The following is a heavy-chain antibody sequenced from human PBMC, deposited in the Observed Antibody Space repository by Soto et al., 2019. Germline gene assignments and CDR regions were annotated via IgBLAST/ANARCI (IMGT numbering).Heavy chain of an antibody. V-gene: IGHV3-23*01. D-gene: IGHD5-12*01. CDR3: AKDLYSGSGPRASDV. CDR2: ISGSAGSGDNT. CDR1: GFAFSNYA. Sequence: EVQLLESGGGLVQPGGSLRLSCAASGFAFSNYAMSWVRQAPGKGLEWVSTISGSAGSGDNTYYADSVKGRFTISRDNAKNTLYLQMSSLRVEDTALYHCAKDLYSGSGPRASDVWGQGRMVTVSS. J-gene: IGHJ3*01.